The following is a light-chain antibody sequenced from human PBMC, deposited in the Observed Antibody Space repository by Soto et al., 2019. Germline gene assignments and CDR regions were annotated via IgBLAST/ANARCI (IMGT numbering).Light chain of an antibody. CDR2: AAY. CDR1: QIISTY. V-gene: IGKV1-39*01. Sequence: DIQITQSPSSLSASVGDTVTITCRASQIISTYLTWYQQKPGKAPKLLIYAAYNLQSGVPSRFSGSGSGTDFTLTISSLQPEDFAAYYCQQSYDMPWTFGQGTKVDIK. J-gene: IGKJ1*01. CDR3: QQSYDMPWT.